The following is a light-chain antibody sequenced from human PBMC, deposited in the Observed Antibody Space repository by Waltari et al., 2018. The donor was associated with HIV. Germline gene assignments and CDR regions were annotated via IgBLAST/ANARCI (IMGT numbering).Light chain of an antibody. Sequence: DIVMTQSPDSLVVSLGERATINCKSSQSVLYSSNNKNYLAWYQQKPGQPPKLLIYWAATRESGFPDRFSGSGSGTDFTLTISSLQAEDVAVYYCQQYYSTPFTFGGGTKVEIK. CDR1: QSVLYSSNNKNY. CDR3: QQYYSTPFT. J-gene: IGKJ4*01. CDR2: WAA. V-gene: IGKV4-1*01.